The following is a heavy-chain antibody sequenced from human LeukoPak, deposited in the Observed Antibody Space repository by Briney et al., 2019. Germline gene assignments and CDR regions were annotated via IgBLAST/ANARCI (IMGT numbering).Heavy chain of an antibody. CDR2: INRSGDT. CDR3: ARGPGTVGLSP. J-gene: IGHJ5*02. Sequence: SETLSLTCNVSGGSFTNYYWSWIRQTPEKGLEWIGQINRSGDTSYNPSLRSRVTLSVDRPKNQFSLKVTSVTAADTGVYYCARGPGTVGLSPWGQGTLVTVSS. V-gene: IGHV4-34*01. CDR1: GGSFTNYY. D-gene: IGHD1/OR15-1a*01.